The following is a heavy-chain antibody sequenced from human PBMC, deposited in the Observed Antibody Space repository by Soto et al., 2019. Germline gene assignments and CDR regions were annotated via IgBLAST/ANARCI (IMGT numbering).Heavy chain of an antibody. Sequence: QVQLQESGPGLVKPSQTLSLTCTVSGDSISSGGYYWSWIRQHPGKGLEWLGYIYYSGSTYYNPSLKSRVTILVGPSKNHFSLTLSSVTAADTAVYYCARGAVVPAAMRGYYYYYGMDVWGQGTTVTVSS. V-gene: IGHV4-31*03. CDR1: GDSISSGGYY. CDR3: ARGAVVPAAMRGYYYYYGMDV. D-gene: IGHD2-2*01. J-gene: IGHJ6*02. CDR2: IYYSGST.